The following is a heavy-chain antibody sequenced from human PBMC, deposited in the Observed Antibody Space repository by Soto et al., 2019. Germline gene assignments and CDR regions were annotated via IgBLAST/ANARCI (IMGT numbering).Heavy chain of an antibody. J-gene: IGHJ6*02. CDR3: AARSYYYYGLDV. CDR1: GYSINSSNY. Sequence: SETLSLTCTVSGYSINSSNYWGWIRQPPGKGLEWIGGIYHSGSTYYNPSLKSRATISKDTSKNQFSLTLTSVTAADTGLYYCAARSYYYYGLDVWGQGTTVTVSS. CDR2: IYHSGST. V-gene: IGHV4-38-2*02. D-gene: IGHD3-10*01.